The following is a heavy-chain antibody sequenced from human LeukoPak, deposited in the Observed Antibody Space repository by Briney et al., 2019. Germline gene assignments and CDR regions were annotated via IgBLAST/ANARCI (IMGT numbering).Heavy chain of an antibody. CDR1: GGSVSRYY. J-gene: IGHJ5*02. Sequence: SETLSLTCTVSGGSVSRYYWSWIRQPPGKGLEWIGYMFYGGTTNYNPSLKSRVTLSVDTSKNQFSLKLSSATAADTAVYYCARTRIYDSGGKFDPWGQGILVTVSS. CDR3: ARTRIYDSGGKFDP. D-gene: IGHD3-22*01. V-gene: IGHV4-59*08. CDR2: MFYGGTT.